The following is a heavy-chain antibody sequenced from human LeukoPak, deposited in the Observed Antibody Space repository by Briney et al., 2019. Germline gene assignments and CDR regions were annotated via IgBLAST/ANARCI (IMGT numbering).Heavy chain of an antibody. CDR1: GYTFTSYG. CDR2: ISGYNANT. V-gene: IGHV1-18*04. CDR3: ARGMDYGDYVEYFHH. J-gene: IGHJ1*01. D-gene: IGHD4-17*01. Sequence: ASVKVSCKASGYTFTSYGISRVRQAPGQGLEWMGWISGYNANTNYAQKFQGRVTMTTDTSTTTAYMELRSLRSDDTAVYYCARGMDYGDYVEYFHHWGQGTLVTVSS.